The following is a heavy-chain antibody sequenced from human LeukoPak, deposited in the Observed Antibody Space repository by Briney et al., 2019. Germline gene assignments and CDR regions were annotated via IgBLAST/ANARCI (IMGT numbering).Heavy chain of an antibody. Sequence: ASVKVSCTASGYTFTSYGISWVRQAPGQGLEWMGWISAYNGNTNYAQKLQGRVTMTTDTSTSTAYMELRSLRSDDTAVYYCARALTILDAFDIWGQGTMVTVSS. D-gene: IGHD4/OR15-4a*01. CDR1: GYTFTSYG. CDR2: ISAYNGNT. V-gene: IGHV1-18*01. J-gene: IGHJ3*02. CDR3: ARALTILDAFDI.